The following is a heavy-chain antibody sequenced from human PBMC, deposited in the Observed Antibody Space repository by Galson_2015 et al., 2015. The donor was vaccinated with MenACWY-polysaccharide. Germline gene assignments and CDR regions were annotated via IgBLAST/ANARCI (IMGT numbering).Heavy chain of an antibody. V-gene: IGHV1-18*01. CDR1: GYTFTNYG. J-gene: IGHJ6*02. D-gene: IGHD3-3*01. Sequence: SVKVSCKASGYTFTNYGITWVRQAPGQGLEWMGWISAYNGNTNYTQNLQGRVTMTIDTSTSTAYMELRSLRSDDTAVYYCARYFWSGSVDPGDVWGQGTTVTVSS. CDR2: ISAYNGNT. CDR3: ARYFWSGSVDPGDV.